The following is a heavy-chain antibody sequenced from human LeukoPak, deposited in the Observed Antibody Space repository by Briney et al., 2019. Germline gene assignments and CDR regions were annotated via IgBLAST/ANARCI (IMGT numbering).Heavy chain of an antibody. CDR1: GYRFTSYW. CDR3: ARHVNWFDP. J-gene: IGHJ5*02. V-gene: IGHV5-10-1*01. Sequence: GASLRISCEGSGYRFTSYWITWVRQMPGKGLEWMGRIDPSDSYTNYSPSFQGHVTISADKSINTAYLQWSSLKASDTAMYYCARHVNWFDPWGQGTLVTVSS. CDR2: IDPSDSYT.